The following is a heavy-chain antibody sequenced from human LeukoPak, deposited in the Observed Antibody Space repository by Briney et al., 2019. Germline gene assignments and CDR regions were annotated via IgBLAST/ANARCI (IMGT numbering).Heavy chain of an antibody. CDR3: ATDDCSSTSCYEIAVAGILGLGAFDI. D-gene: IGHD2-2*01. CDR2: IIPIFGTA. V-gene: IGHV1-69*05. J-gene: IGHJ3*02. Sequence: GASVKVSCKASGGTFSSYAISWVRQAPGQGLEWMGGIIPIFGTANYAQKFQGRVTITTDESTSTAYMELSSLRSEDTAVYYCATDDCSSTSCYEIAVAGILGLGAFDIRGQGTMVTVSS. CDR1: GGTFSSYA.